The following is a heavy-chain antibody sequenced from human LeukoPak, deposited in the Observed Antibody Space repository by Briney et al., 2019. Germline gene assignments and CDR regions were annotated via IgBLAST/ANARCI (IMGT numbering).Heavy chain of an antibody. V-gene: IGHV3-30*04. CDR1: QFTYRIYA. CDR3: TRDHREWELLGGFGP. J-gene: IGHJ5*02. Sequence: GGSLRLSCGASQFTYRIYAMSWVRQAPGKGLEWVASISYDETNTFYADSVKGRFTISRDNSNDTLYLQMNSLRGEDTAVYYCTRDHREWELLGGFGPWGQGTLVTVSS. D-gene: IGHD1-26*01. CDR2: ISYDETNT.